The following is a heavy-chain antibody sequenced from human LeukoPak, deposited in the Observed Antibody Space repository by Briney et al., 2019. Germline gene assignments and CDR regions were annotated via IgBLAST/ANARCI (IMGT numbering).Heavy chain of an antibody. CDR2: IIPILGIA. J-gene: IGHJ6*02. CDR3: AREAGATLNYYYYYGMDV. D-gene: IGHD1-26*01. Sequence: GSSVKVSCKASGGTFSSYAISWVRQAPGQGLEWMGRIIPILGIANYAQRFQGRVTITADKSTSTAYMELSSLRSEDTAVYYCAREAGATLNYYYYYGMDVWGQGTTVTVSS. CDR1: GGTFSSYA. V-gene: IGHV1-69*04.